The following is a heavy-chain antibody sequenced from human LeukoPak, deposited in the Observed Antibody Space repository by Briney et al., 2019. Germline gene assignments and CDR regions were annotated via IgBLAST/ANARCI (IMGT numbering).Heavy chain of an antibody. Sequence: GGSLRLSCAASGFTFSSYAMRWVRQAPGKGLEWVSAISGSGGSTYYADSVKGRFTISRDNSKNTLYLQMNSLRAEDTAVYYCAKDHPEYSSSVVGNFDYWGQGTLVTVSS. V-gene: IGHV3-23*01. D-gene: IGHD6-6*01. CDR3: AKDHPEYSSSVVGNFDY. J-gene: IGHJ4*02. CDR2: ISGSGGST. CDR1: GFTFSSYA.